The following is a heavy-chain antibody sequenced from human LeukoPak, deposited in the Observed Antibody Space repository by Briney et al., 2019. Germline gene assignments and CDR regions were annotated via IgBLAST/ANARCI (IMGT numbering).Heavy chain of an antibody. Sequence: PGGSLRLSCAASGFTFSSYWMHWVRQAPGKGLVWVSRINSDGSSTSYADSVKGRFTISRDNAKNTLYLQMNSLRAEDTAVYYCAKGKGGGYGSRHYFDYWGQGTLVTVSS. V-gene: IGHV3-74*01. CDR1: GFTFSSYW. D-gene: IGHD5-12*01. CDR3: AKGKGGGYGSRHYFDY. J-gene: IGHJ4*02. CDR2: INSDGSST.